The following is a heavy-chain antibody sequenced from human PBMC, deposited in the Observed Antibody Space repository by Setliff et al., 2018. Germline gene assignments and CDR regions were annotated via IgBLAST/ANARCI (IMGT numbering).Heavy chain of an antibody. J-gene: IGHJ5*02. V-gene: IGHV3-30*02. Sequence: GGSLRLSCATSGFTFSTSAMHWLRQSPDNRLEWLAYIHYGGGHIQYADSVKGRFTVSRDNAMYTLFLQMNGLTTDDTAKYFCAKDRWGYADPWGQGTLVTVSS. D-gene: IGHD2-2*01. CDR1: GFTFSTSA. CDR2: IHYGGGHI. CDR3: AKDRWGYADP.